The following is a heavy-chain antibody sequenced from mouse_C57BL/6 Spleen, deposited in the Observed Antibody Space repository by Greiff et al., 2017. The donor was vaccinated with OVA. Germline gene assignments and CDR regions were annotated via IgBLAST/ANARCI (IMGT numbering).Heavy chain of an antibody. CDR1: GFTFSSYA. CDR3: TRREGGFDY. V-gene: IGHV5-9-1*02. Sequence: DVKLVESGAGLVKPGGSLKLSCAASGFTFSSYAMSWVRQTPEKRLEWVAYISSGGDYIYYADTVKGRFTISRDNARNTLYLQMSSLKSEDTAMYYCTRREGGFDYWGQGTTLTVSS. J-gene: IGHJ2*01. CDR2: ISSGGDYI.